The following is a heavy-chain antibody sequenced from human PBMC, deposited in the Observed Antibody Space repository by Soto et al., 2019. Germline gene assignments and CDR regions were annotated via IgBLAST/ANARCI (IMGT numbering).Heavy chain of an antibody. D-gene: IGHD2-15*01. V-gene: IGHV3-33*01. CDR2: IWYDGSNK. CDR1: GFTFSSYG. CDR3: ARASEGYCSGGSCYSLSY. J-gene: IGHJ4*02. Sequence: QVQLVESGGGVVQPGRSLRLSCAASGFTFSSYGMHWVRQAPGKGLEWVAVIWYDGSNKYYADSVKGRFTISRDNSKNTLYLQMNSLRAEDTAVYYCARASEGYCSGGSCYSLSYWGQGTLVTVSS.